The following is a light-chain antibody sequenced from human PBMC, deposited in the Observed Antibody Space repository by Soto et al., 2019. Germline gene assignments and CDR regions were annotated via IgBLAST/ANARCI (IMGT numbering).Light chain of an antibody. CDR1: SSDVGAYNY. CDR2: DVS. CDR3: SANGASDHFV. Sequence: QSALTQPPSASGSPGQSVTISCTGSSSDVGAYNYVSWYQQHPGKAPKVLIYDVSKRPSGVPDRFSGSKSGNTASLTVSGLQAEDEYDYHSSANGASDHFVFGTGTKVTVL. V-gene: IGLV2-8*01. J-gene: IGLJ1*01.